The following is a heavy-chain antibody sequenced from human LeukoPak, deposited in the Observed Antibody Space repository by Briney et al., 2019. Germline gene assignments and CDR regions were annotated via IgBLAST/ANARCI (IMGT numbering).Heavy chain of an antibody. D-gene: IGHD2-21*01. CDR2: INSGGDAT. Sequence: GGSLRLSCAASGFSFSAYTMSWVRQAPGKGRGWVSAINSGGDATSYADSVRGRFTISRDNSKNTLYLQMNSLRAEDTAVYSCAKAAVIIGLAAFDTWGQGTMVTVSS. CDR3: AKAAVIIGLAAFDT. CDR1: GFSFSAYT. V-gene: IGHV3-23*01. J-gene: IGHJ3*02.